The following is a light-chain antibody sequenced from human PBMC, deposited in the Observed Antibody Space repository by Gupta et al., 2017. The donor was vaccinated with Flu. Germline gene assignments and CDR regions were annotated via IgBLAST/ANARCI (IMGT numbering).Light chain of an antibody. CDR1: SSNIGGNY. J-gene: IGLJ3*02. V-gene: IGLV1-47*01. CDR2: RNN. CDR3: EAWDDSRSGWV. Sequence: SVLTQPPSASGTPGQRVTISCSGSSSNIGGNYVYWYQQFPGTAPKLLIYRNNQRPSGVPDRFSGSKSGTSASLAISGLRAEDEADYYCEAWDDSRSGWVFGGGTKLTVL.